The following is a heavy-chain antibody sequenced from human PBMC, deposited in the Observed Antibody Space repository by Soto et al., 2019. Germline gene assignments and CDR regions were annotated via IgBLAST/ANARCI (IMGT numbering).Heavy chain of an antibody. D-gene: IGHD3-22*01. V-gene: IGHV3-30*18. CDR1: GFTFTNYG. CDR2: ISYDGSNE. CDR3: AKDQYYYDSSGHPYD. J-gene: IGHJ4*02. Sequence: HVQLVESGGGVVQVGRSLRLSCAASGFTFTNYGMHWVRQAPGKGLEWVAVISYDGSNEYYADSVKGRFTISRDNSKNTLYLQMNSLSAEDMAVYYCAKDQYYYDSSGHPYDWGQGTLVTVSS.